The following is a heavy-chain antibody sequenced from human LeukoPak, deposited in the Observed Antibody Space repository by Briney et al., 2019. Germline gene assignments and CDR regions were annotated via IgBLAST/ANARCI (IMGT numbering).Heavy chain of an antibody. J-gene: IGHJ4*02. D-gene: IGHD3-22*01. Sequence: GGSLRLSCAASGFTFSSYAMSWVRQAPGKGLEWVSAISGSGGSTYYANSVKGRFTISRDNSKNTLYLQMNSLRAEDTVVYYCAKDLDYYDSSGYSFDYWGQGTLVTVSS. V-gene: IGHV3-23*01. CDR2: ISGSGGST. CDR3: AKDLDYYDSSGYSFDY. CDR1: GFTFSSYA.